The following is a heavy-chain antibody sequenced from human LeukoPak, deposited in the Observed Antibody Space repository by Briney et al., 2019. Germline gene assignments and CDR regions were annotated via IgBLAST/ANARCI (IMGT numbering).Heavy chain of an antibody. Sequence: PSETLSLTCTVCGGSISSYYWSWIRQPPGKGLEWIGYIYYSGSTNYNPSLKSRVTISVDTSKNQFSLKLSSVTAADTAVYYCARELLGYYDSSGYYPDAFDIWGQGTMVTVSS. J-gene: IGHJ3*02. V-gene: IGHV4-59*01. D-gene: IGHD3-22*01. CDR3: ARELLGYYDSSGYYPDAFDI. CDR2: IYYSGST. CDR1: GGSISSYY.